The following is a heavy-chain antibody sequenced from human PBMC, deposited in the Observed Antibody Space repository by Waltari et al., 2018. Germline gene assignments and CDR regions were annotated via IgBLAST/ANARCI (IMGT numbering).Heavy chain of an antibody. Sequence: QVQLVQSGAEVKKPGASVKVSCKASGYTFTSYGISWVRQAPGQGLAWMGWISAYNGNTNYAQKLQGRVTMTTDTSTSTAYMELRSLRSDDTAVYYCARDLFSYSSSSRLYYFDYWGQGTLVTVSS. V-gene: IGHV1-18*01. CDR3: ARDLFSYSSSSRLYYFDY. D-gene: IGHD6-6*01. CDR1: GYTFTSYG. J-gene: IGHJ4*02. CDR2: ISAYNGNT.